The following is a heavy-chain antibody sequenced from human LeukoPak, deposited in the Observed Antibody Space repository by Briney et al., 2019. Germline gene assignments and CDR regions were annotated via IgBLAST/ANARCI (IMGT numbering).Heavy chain of an antibody. Sequence: TSETLSLTCTVSGGSISSYYWSWIRQPPGKGLEWIGYIYYSGSTNYNPSLKSRVTISVDTSKNQFSLKLSPVTAADTAVYYCARQSRRSFDIWGQGTMVTVSS. CDR3: ARQSRRSFDI. CDR2: IYYSGST. J-gene: IGHJ3*02. V-gene: IGHV4-59*08. CDR1: GGSISSYY.